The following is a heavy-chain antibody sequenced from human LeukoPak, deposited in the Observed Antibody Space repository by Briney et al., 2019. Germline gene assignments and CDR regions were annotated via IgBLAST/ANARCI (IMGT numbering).Heavy chain of an antibody. V-gene: IGHV3-23*01. CDR2: LSGSGITT. D-gene: IGHD6-19*01. CDR3: AKGIYSSGWSYFDY. Sequence: GGSLRLSCAASGFTFSNSAMSWVRQGPGKGLEGVSTLSGSGITTYYADSVKGRFTISRDNSKTTLYLQMTSLRAEDTAVYYCAKGIYSSGWSYFDYWGHGTLVTVSS. J-gene: IGHJ4*01. CDR1: GFTFSNSA.